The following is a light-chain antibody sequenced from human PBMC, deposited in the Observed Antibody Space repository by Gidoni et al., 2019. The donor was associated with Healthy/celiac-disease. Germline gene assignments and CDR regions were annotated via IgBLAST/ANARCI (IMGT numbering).Light chain of an antibody. V-gene: IGKV1-5*03. CDR2: KAS. Sequence: DIQMTQSPSTLSASVGDRVTITCRASQSISSWLAWYQQKPGKAPKLLIYKASSLESGVPSRFSVSGSGTEFTLTISSLQPDDFATYYCQQYNSYSPETFGQGTKVEIK. CDR1: QSISSW. CDR3: QQYNSYSPET. J-gene: IGKJ1*01.